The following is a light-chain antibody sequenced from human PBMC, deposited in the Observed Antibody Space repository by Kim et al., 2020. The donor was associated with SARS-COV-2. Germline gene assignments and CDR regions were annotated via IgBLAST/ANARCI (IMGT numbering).Light chain of an antibody. CDR3: QQYGNAPPFT. CDR1: QSVSRRY. CDR2: DSV. J-gene: IGKJ3*01. Sequence: PGERPSLCCRSAQSVSRRYVAWYPQRPGQSPRLLLYDSVKTATGIPDRFGGRGSGTDFPLTISRLEPEDFAVYYCQQYGNAPPFTFGPGTKVDIK. V-gene: IGKV3-20*01.